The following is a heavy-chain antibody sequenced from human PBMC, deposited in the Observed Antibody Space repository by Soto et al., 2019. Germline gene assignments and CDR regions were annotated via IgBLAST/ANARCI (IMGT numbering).Heavy chain of an antibody. CDR1: GGSISSGGYY. J-gene: IGHJ5*02. CDR3: ARSPANYYDSSGYYPQGNWFDP. Sequence: PSETLSLTCTVSGGSISSGGYYWSWIRQHPGKGLEWIGYIYYSGSTHYNPSLKSRVTISVDTSKNQFSLKLSSVTAADTAVYYCARSPANYYDSSGYYPQGNWFDPWGQGTLVTVSS. V-gene: IGHV4-31*03. CDR2: IYYSGST. D-gene: IGHD3-22*01.